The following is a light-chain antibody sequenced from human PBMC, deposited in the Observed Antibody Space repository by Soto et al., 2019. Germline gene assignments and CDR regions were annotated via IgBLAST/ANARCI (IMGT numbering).Light chain of an antibody. J-gene: IGKJ5*01. V-gene: IGKV3-15*01. Sequence: EIVMSQSPATLSVSPGGRATLSCRASQSVSSNLAWYQQKPGQAPRLLIYGASTRATGIPARFSGSGSGTEFTLTISSLQSEDFAVYYCQQYNNWPRITFGQGTRLEIK. CDR1: QSVSSN. CDR3: QQYNNWPRIT. CDR2: GAS.